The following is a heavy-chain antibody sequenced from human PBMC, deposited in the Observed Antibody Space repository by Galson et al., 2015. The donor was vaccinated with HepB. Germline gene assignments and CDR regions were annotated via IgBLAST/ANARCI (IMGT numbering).Heavy chain of an antibody. V-gene: IGHV4-59*01. CDR3: VAGDYVPIYFDY. J-gene: IGHJ4*02. CDR1: GGSISSYY. Sequence: SETLSLTCTVSGGSISSYYWSWIRQPPGKGLEWIGYIYYSGSTNYNPSLKSRVTISVDTSKNQFSLKLSSVTAADTAVYYCVAGDYVPIYFDYWGQGTLVTVSS. CDR2: IYYSGST. D-gene: IGHD4-17*01.